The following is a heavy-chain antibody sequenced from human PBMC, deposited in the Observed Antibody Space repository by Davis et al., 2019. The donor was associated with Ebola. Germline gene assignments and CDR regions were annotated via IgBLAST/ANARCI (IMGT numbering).Heavy chain of an antibody. CDR2: VSLDGGTT. J-gene: IGHJ4*02. D-gene: IGHD6-19*01. Sequence: GESLKISCAASGFTFSRHGMHWVRQAPGKGLEWVAVVSLDGGTTYYADSVKGRFTISRDNSKNMLYLQMSSVTSEDTAEYYCAKEEGTKGHWLPHFDYWGQGTMVTVSS. CDR3: AKEEGTKGHWLPHFDY. V-gene: IGHV3-30*18. CDR1: GFTFSRHG.